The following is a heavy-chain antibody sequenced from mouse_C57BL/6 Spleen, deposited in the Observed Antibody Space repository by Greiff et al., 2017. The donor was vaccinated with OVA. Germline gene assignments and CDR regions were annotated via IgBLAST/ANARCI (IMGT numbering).Heavy chain of an antibody. V-gene: IGHV1-50*01. CDR2: IDPSDSYT. Sequence: VQLQQPGAELVKPGASVKLSCKASGYTFTSYWMQWVKQRPGQGLEWIGEIDPSDSYTNYNQKFKGKATLTVDTSSSTAYMQLSSLTSEDSAVYYCARPGSSYDYFDYWGQGTTLTVSS. CDR3: ARPGSSYDYFDY. J-gene: IGHJ2*01. CDR1: GYTFTSYW. D-gene: IGHD1-1*01.